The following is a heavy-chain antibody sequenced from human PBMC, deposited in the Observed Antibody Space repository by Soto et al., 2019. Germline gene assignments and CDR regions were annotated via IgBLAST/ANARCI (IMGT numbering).Heavy chain of an antibody. Sequence: EVQLVESGGGRFQPGGSLRLFCAASGFTFTHYRIHWVRHAPGKGLVWVSRFNGDGSSTNYADSVKGRFTISRDNARNTVYLQMNSLRAEDTAVYYCARAGDWNYVYDFWGQGTLVTVSS. V-gene: IGHV3-74*01. CDR3: ARAGDWNYVYDF. CDR2: FNGDGSST. J-gene: IGHJ4*02. D-gene: IGHD1-7*01. CDR1: GFTFTHYR.